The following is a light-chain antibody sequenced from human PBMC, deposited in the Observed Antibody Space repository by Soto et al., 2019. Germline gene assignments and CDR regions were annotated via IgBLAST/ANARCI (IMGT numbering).Light chain of an antibody. CDR3: QQYYNWSRT. Sequence: EIVMTQSPATLSVSPGERATLSCRASQSVSSNLVWYQQKPGQAPRLLISGASTRATDIPARFSGSGSGTEFTLIISSLQSEDFAVYYCQQYYNWSRTFGQGTKVEVK. V-gene: IGKV3-15*01. CDR2: GAS. CDR1: QSVSSN. J-gene: IGKJ1*01.